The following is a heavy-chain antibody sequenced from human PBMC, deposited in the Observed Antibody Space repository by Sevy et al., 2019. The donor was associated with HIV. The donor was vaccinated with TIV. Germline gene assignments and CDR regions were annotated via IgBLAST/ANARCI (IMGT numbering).Heavy chain of an antibody. CDR2: IYSGSST. D-gene: IGHD6-19*01. J-gene: IGHJ4*02. Sequence: GGSRRLSCAASGFTVSSNYMSWVRQAPGKGLEWVSVIYSGSSTYYADSVKGRFTISRDNSKNTLYLQMNSLRAEDTAVYYCAFGVRQWLVSTYFDYWGQGTLVTVSS. V-gene: IGHV3-53*01. CDR3: AFGVRQWLVSTYFDY. CDR1: GFTVSSNY.